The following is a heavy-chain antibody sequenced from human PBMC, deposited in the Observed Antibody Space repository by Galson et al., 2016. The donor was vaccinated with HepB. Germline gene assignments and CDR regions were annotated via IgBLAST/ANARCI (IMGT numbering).Heavy chain of an antibody. CDR3: ARHLDFSSPDY. Sequence: SETLSLTCTVSGGSVSSRSYYWAWIRQPPGKGLGWIGSIYYSGGTKYNPSLKSRVTISVDTSKNQFSLKLTSVTAADTAVYYCARHLDFSSPDYWGQGTLVTVSS. CDR1: GGSVSSRSYY. D-gene: IGHD3/OR15-3a*01. V-gene: IGHV4-39*01. CDR2: IYYSGGT. J-gene: IGHJ4*02.